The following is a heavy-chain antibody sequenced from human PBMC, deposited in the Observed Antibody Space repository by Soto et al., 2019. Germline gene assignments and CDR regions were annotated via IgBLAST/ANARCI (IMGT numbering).Heavy chain of an antibody. CDR1: GFTFGDYA. V-gene: IGHV3-49*03. CDR2: IRSKAYGGTT. CDR3: TKQQAAGVMDV. D-gene: IGHD6-13*01. J-gene: IGHJ6*04. Sequence: GGSLRLSCTASGFTFGDYAMSWFRQAPGKGLEWVGFIRSKAYGGTTEYAASVKGRFTISRDDSKSIAYLQMNSLKTEDTAVYYCTKQQAAGVMDVWGKGTTVTVSS.